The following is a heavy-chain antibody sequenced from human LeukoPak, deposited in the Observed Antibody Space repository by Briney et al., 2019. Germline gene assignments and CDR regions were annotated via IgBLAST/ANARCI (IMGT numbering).Heavy chain of an antibody. D-gene: IGHD3-10*01. J-gene: IGHJ4*02. V-gene: IGHV1-46*01. CDR3: ARDQSGSGTYYNSRFDY. CDR1: GYTFTSYY. CDR2: INPSGGSS. Sequence: ASVKVSCKASGYTFTSYYMHWVRQAPGQGLEWMGLINPSGGSSRYAQNFQGRVSMTMDTSTNTVYMELRSLTYEDTAVYYCARDQSGSGTYYNSRFDYWGQGPLVTVSS.